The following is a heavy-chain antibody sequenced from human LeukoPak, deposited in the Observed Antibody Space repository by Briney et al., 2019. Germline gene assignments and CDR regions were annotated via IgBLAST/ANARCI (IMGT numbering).Heavy chain of an antibody. CDR1: GGSISTYY. CDR2: IYYSGST. V-gene: IGHV4-59*01. CDR3: ASVKSGRFDY. Sequence: SETLSLTCTVSGGSISTYYWDWIRQPPGKGLEWIGYIYYSGSTNYNPSLKSRVTISVDTSKNQFSLKLSSVTAADTAVYYCASVKSGRFDYWGQGTLVTVSS. J-gene: IGHJ4*02.